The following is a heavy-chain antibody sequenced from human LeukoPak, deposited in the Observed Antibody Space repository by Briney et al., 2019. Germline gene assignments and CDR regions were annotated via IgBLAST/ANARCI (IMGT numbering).Heavy chain of an antibody. D-gene: IGHD6-6*01. CDR1: GYTFTGYY. J-gene: IGHJ4*02. V-gene: IGHV1-2*02. CDR3: ARGAAPTGVYYFDY. Sequence: ASVKVSCKASGYTFTGYYMHWVRQAPGQGLEWMGWINPNSGGTNYVQKFQGRVTMTRDTSISTAYMELSRLRSDDTAVYYCARGAAPTGVYYFDYWGQGTLVTVSS. CDR2: INPNSGGT.